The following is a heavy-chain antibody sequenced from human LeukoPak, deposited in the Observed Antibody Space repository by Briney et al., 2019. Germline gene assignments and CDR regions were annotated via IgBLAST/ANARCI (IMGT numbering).Heavy chain of an antibody. J-gene: IGHJ5*02. CDR2: IIPIFGTA. D-gene: IGHD3-3*01. CDR1: GGTFSSYA. V-gene: IGHV1-69*13. CDR3: ARDGFDFGVVKEFDP. Sequence: ASVKVSCKASGGTFSSYAISWVRQAPGQGLEWMGGIIPIFGTANYAQKFQGRVTITADESTSTAHMELSSLRSEDTAVYYCARDGFDFGVVKEFDPWGQGTLVTVSS.